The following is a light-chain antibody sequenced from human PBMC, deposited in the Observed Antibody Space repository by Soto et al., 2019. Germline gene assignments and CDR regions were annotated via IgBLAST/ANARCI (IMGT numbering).Light chain of an antibody. Sequence: EIVMTQSPATLSVSPGERATLSCRASQSLGSNLAWYQQKPGQAPRLLIFGASTRATGIPARFRGTGSGTEFTLTISSLQSEDFAVYYCQQYNNWPPYTFGQGTKVDIK. CDR2: GAS. CDR3: QQYNNWPPYT. J-gene: IGKJ2*01. V-gene: IGKV3-15*01. CDR1: QSLGSN.